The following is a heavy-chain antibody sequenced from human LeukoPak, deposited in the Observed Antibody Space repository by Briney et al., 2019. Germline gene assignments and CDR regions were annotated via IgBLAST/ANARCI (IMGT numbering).Heavy chain of an antibody. D-gene: IGHD3-22*01. CDR2: LSWNSVSK. V-gene: IGHV3-9*01. CDR1: GFTFDDHG. J-gene: IGHJ4*02. CDR3: AKIRGMTVAGLFDS. Sequence: GGSLRLSCAGTGFTFDDHGMHWLRQVAGKGLEWVAGLSWNSVSKGYGDSVKGRFTISRDNAENSLYLQMSSLRPDDRALYFCAKIRGMTVAGLFDSWGQGTLVTVSS.